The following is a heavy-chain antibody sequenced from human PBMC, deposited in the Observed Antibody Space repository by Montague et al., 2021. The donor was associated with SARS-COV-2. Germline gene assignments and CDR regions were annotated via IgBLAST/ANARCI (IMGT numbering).Heavy chain of an antibody. Sequence: SLSLSFAVSGFTFSNYAMSWVRQAPGKGLEWVSFIYGGGTYIYYADSVKGRFTISRDDSENALYLQMSSLRVEDTAVYYCARGPVSDAFDVWGQGTMVTVSS. J-gene: IGHJ3*01. D-gene: IGHD1-14*01. V-gene: IGHV3-23*03. CDR2: IYGGGTYI. CDR1: GFTFSNYA. CDR3: ARGPVSDAFDV.